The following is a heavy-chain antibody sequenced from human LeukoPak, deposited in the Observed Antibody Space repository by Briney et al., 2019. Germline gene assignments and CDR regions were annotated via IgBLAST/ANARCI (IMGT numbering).Heavy chain of an antibody. CDR3: ATDVTGGAISF. V-gene: IGHV3-23*01. CDR2: ITSSGGST. D-gene: IGHD1-14*01. Sequence: GSLLLSCAASGFTFSTYAMSWVRQAPGKGLEWVSIITSSGGSTNYADSVKGRFTISRDNCKNTLYLQMNSLKPDDTAVYYCATDVTGGAISFWGQGALVTVSS. J-gene: IGHJ4*02. CDR1: GFTFSTYA.